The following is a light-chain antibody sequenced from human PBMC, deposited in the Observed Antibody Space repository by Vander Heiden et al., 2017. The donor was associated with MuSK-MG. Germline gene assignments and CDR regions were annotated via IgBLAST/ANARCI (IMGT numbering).Light chain of an antibody. J-gene: IGKJ2*01. CDR1: QSISSY. CDR3: QQSYSTPHT. V-gene: IGKV1-39*01. Sequence: EIKMTQSPSSLSASVGDRVTITCRASQSISSYLNWYQQKPGKAPKLLIYAASSLQSGVPSRFSGSGSGTDFTLTISSLQPEDFATYYCQQSYSTPHTFGQGTEVEIK. CDR2: AAS.